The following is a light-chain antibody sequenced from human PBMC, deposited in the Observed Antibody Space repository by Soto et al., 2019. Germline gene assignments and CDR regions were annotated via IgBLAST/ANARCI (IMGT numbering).Light chain of an antibody. V-gene: IGKV1-5*01. J-gene: IGKJ1*01. Sequence: DIQMTQSPSTLSASVGDGVTITCRASQSISSWLAWYQQKPGKAPKLLIYDASSLESGVPSRFSGSGSGTEFTLTISSLQPDDFATYYCQQYNSYLWTFGQGTKVHIK. CDR2: DAS. CDR1: QSISSW. CDR3: QQYNSYLWT.